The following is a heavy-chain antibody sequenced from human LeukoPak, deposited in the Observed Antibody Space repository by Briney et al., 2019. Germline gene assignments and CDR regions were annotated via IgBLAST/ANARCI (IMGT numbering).Heavy chain of an antibody. D-gene: IGHD6-13*01. J-gene: IGHJ4*02. CDR3: ARGGPLYSSSWFPDY. CDR2: ISSSGSTI. Sequence: GGSLRLSCAASGFTFSDYYMSWIRQAPGKGLEWVSYISSSGSTIYYADSVKGRFTISRDNAKNPLYLQMNSLRAEDTAVYYCARGGPLYSSSWFPDYWGQGTLVTVSS. CDR1: GFTFSDYY. V-gene: IGHV3-11*01.